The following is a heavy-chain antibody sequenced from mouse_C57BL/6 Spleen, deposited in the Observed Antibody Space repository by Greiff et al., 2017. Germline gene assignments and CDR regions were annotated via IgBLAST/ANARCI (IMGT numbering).Heavy chain of an antibody. J-gene: IGHJ2*01. Sequence: EVQRVESGPELVKPGASVKMSCKASGYTFTDYNMHWVKQSHGKSLEWIGYINPNNGGTSYNQKFKGKATLTVNKSSSTAYMELRSLTSEDSAVYYCARPFITTVVAHFDYWSQGTTLTVSS. D-gene: IGHD1-1*01. CDR3: ARPFITTVVAHFDY. CDR2: INPNNGGT. CDR1: GYTFTDYN. V-gene: IGHV1-22*01.